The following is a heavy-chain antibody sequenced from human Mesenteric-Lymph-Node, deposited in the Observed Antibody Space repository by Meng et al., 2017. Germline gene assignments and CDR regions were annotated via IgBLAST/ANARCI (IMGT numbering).Heavy chain of an antibody. CDR3: ARADKVRFDY. CDR1: GGSMGSTSW. CDR2: IYHSGST. Sequence: EPLQGSGPGLVKPSGPLSLTCAVSGGSMGSTSWWSWVRQPPGKGLEWIGEIYHSGSTNYNPSLKSRVSISVDKSKNQFSLKLSSVTAADTAVYYCARADKVRFDYWGQGTLVTVSS. J-gene: IGHJ4*02. V-gene: IGHV4-4*02.